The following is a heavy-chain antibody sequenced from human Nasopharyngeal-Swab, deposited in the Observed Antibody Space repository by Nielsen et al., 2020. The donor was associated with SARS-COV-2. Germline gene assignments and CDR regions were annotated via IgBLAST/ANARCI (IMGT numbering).Heavy chain of an antibody. CDR1: GGSISSYY. CDR3: ARGQLWFDF. J-gene: IGHJ5*01. CDR2: IYYSGST. Sequence: SETLSLTCTVSGGSISSYYWSWVRQPPGKGLEWIGYIYYSGSTNYNPSLKSRVTISVDTSKNQFSLKLSSVTAADTAVYYCARGQLWFDFWGRGTLVTVSS. V-gene: IGHV4-59*08. D-gene: IGHD1-1*01.